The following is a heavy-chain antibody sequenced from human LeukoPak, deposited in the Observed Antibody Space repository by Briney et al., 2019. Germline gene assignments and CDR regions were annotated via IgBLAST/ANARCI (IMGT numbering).Heavy chain of an antibody. V-gene: IGHV3-9*01. CDR1: GFAFDDYA. Sequence: GGSLRLSCAASGFAFDDYAMHWVRQAPGKGLEWLSGISWNSGSIGYADSVKGRFTISRDNAKNSLYLQMNSLRAEDTALYYCGKASYGSGSYQEFDPWGQGTLVTVSS. CDR2: ISWNSGSI. D-gene: IGHD3-10*01. CDR3: GKASYGSGSYQEFDP. J-gene: IGHJ5*02.